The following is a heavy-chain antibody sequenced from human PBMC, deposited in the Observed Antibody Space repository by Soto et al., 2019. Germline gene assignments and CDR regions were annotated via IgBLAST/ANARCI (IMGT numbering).Heavy chain of an antibody. Sequence: ASVKVSCEASGYTFITYAMQCVRQAPGQWFEWMGWINAENGNTKYSEKFRGRVTITRDTSASTAYMELSSLRSEDTAVYYCARDMLVLLIIGVSDFWGQGALVTVSS. D-gene: IGHD3-9*01. CDR1: GYTFITYA. V-gene: IGHV1-3*01. CDR2: INAENGNT. CDR3: ARDMLVLLIIGVSDF. J-gene: IGHJ4*02.